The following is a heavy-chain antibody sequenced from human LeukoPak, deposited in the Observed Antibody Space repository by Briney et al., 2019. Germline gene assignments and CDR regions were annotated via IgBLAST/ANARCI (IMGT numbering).Heavy chain of an antibody. D-gene: IGHD3-10*01. Sequence: GASVKVSCKASGYTFTSYGISWVRQAPGQGLEWIGWISAYNGNTNYAQKLQGRVTMTTDTSTSTPHMELRSLRSDDTPVYYRATRPGRREYYYGSGSYRYWGQGPLVTVSS. CDR1: GYTFTSYG. CDR3: ATRPGRREYYYGSGSYRY. V-gene: IGHV1-18*01. CDR2: ISAYNGNT. J-gene: IGHJ4*02.